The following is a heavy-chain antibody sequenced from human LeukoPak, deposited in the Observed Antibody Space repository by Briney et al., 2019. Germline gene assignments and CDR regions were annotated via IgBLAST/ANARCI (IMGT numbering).Heavy chain of an antibody. CDR3: ARSVPSPYYFDY. Sequence: GGSLRLSCAASGFTVSSNYMSWVRQAPGKGLEWVSVIYSGGSTYYADSVKGRLTISRDNSKNTLYLQMNSLRAEDTAVYYCARSVPSPYYFDYWGQGTLVTVSS. CDR1: GFTVSSNY. J-gene: IGHJ4*02. CDR2: IYSGGST. V-gene: IGHV3-53*01.